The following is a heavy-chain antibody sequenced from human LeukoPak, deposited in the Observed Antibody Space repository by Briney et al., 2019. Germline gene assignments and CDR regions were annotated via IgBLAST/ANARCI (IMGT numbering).Heavy chain of an antibody. D-gene: IGHD6-13*01. CDR1: GGSFSGYY. Sequence: SETLSLTCAVYGGSFSGYYWSWIRQPPGKGLEWIGEINHSGSTNYNPSLKSRVTISVDTSKNQFSLRLSSVTAADTAVYYCARVYTGSSWDYYYYMDVWGNGTTVTVSS. V-gene: IGHV4-34*01. J-gene: IGHJ6*03. CDR3: ARVYTGSSWDYYYYMDV. CDR2: INHSGST.